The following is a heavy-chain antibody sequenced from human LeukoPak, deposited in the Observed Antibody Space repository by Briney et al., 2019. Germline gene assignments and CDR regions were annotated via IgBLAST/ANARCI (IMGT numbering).Heavy chain of an antibody. D-gene: IGHD1-14*01. CDR3: TTGTGPTDFDY. CDR1: GFTFSYAW. J-gene: IGHJ4*02. V-gene: IGHV3-15*01. Sequence: GGSVRLSCAASGFTFSYAWMSWVRQAPGKGREGVGRMKRKTDGGTTDYAAPEKGRFTISRDDSKNTLYLQMNSLKREHTALYYCTTGTGPTDFDYWGQGPVVIVPS. CDR2: MKRKTDGGTT.